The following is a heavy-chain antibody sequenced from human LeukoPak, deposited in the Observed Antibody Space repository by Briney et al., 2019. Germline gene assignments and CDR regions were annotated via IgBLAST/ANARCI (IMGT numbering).Heavy chain of an antibody. V-gene: IGHV3-21*01. CDR3: ARTLYFSISGSYGLDY. D-gene: IGHD1-26*01. Sequence: GGSLRLSCAASGFTFSSYSMNWVRQAPGKGLEWVSSISSSSSYIYYADSVKGRFTISRDNAKNSLYLQMNSLRAEDTAVYYCARTLYFSISGSYGLDYWGQGTLATVSS. J-gene: IGHJ4*02. CDR2: ISSSSSYI. CDR1: GFTFSSYS.